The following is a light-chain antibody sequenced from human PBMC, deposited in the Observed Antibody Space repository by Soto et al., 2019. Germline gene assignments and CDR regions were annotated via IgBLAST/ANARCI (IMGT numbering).Light chain of an antibody. Sequence: DIQMTQSPSSLSASVGDRVTITCRPSQSINRYLNWYQQKQGTAPKVLIYAASNLQSGVPSRFSGSGSETEFTLTISSLQPEDSATYYCQQSYSVPRTFGQGTNVDIK. CDR2: AAS. J-gene: IGKJ1*01. V-gene: IGKV1-39*01. CDR3: QQSYSVPRT. CDR1: QSINRY.